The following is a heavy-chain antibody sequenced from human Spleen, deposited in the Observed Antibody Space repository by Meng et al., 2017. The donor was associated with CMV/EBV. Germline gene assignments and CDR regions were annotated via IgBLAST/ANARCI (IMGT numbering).Heavy chain of an antibody. J-gene: IGHJ6*02. CDR3: ARGGATGYYYYGMDV. D-gene: IGHD1-26*01. Sequence: GESLKISCAASGFTFSSYEMNWVRQAPGKGLEWVSYISSSGSTIYYADSVKGRFTISRDNAKNSLYLQMNSLRAEDTAVYYCARGGATGYYYYGMDVWGQGTTVTVSS. CDR2: ISSSGSTI. V-gene: IGHV3-48*03. CDR1: GFTFSSYE.